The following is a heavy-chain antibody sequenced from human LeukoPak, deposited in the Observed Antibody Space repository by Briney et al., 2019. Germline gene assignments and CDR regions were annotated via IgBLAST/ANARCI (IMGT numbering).Heavy chain of an antibody. D-gene: IGHD6-19*01. CDR1: GGSIINSNYY. CDR3: ARRGSGYNTNFDS. Sequence: PSETLSLTCTVSGGSIINSNYYWDWIRQPPGKGMEWIGGLHHSGSTYYNPSLKSRVTVSVDTSKNHFSLKLSSVTAADTAVYYCARRGSGYNTNFDSWGQGTLVTVSS. CDR2: LHHSGST. J-gene: IGHJ4*02. V-gene: IGHV4-39*02.